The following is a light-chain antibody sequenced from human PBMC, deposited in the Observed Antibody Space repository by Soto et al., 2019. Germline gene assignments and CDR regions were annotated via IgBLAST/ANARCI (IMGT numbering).Light chain of an antibody. CDR2: GAS. Sequence: EVVLTQSPATLSVSPGAGATLSCRASQSVGSNLAWYQQKPGQTPRVLIYGASTRDIAIPARFSGSGFGTEFTLTISSLQSEDFGVYYCQDYSVWPLVSFGGGTKVEIK. J-gene: IGKJ4*01. V-gene: IGKV3-15*01. CDR3: QDYSVWPLVS. CDR1: QSVGSN.